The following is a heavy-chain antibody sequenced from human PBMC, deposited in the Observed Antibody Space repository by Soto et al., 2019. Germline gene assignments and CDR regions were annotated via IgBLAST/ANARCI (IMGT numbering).Heavy chain of an antibody. CDR3: ARERDIVVVVAATPRYYYGMDV. J-gene: IGHJ6*01. Sequence: ASVKVSCKASGYTFTSYGISWVRQAPGQGLEWMGWISAYNGNTNYAQKLQGRVTMTTDTSTSTAYMELSSLRSEDTAVYYCARERDIVVVVAATPRYYYGMDVWGQGTTVTVSS. CDR1: GYTFTSYG. V-gene: IGHV1-18*01. CDR2: ISAYNGNT. D-gene: IGHD2-15*01.